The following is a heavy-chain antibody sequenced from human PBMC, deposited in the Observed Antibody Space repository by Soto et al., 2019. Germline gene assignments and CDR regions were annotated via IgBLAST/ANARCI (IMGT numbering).Heavy chain of an antibody. CDR3: ARDTFVEWLLGPNYYGMEV. V-gene: IGHV1-18*04. D-gene: IGHD3-3*01. J-gene: IGHJ6*02. Sequence: ASVKVSCKASGYTFTSYGISWVRQAPGQGLEWMGWISAYNGNTNYAQKLQGRVTMTTDTSTSTAYMELRSLRSDDTAVYYCARDTFVEWLLGPNYYGMEVCHQGTTVTVSS. CDR2: ISAYNGNT. CDR1: GYTFTSYG.